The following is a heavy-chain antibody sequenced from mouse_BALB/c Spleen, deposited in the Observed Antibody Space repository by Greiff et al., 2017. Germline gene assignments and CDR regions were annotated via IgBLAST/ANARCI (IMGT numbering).Heavy chain of an antibody. D-gene: IGHD2-13*01. CDR2: IYPGSGST. CDR3: AGDYGYFDY. J-gene: IGHJ2*01. V-gene: IGHV1-55*01. Sequence: QVQLQQPGAELVKPGTSVKLSCKASGYNFTSYWINWVKLRPGQGLEWIGDIYPGSGSTNYNEKFQSKATLTVDTSSSTAYMQLSSLASEDSALYYCAGDYGYFDYWGQGTTLTVSS. CDR1: GYNFTSYW.